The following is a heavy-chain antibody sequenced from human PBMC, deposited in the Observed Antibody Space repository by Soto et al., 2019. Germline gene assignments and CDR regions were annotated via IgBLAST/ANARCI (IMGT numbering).Heavy chain of an antibody. CDR3: ARTVPLVGKQASMELRGRVGWFDP. Sequence: SETLSLTCTVSGGSISSYYWSWIRQPAGKGLEWIGRIYTSGSTNYNPSLKSRVTMSVDTSKNQFSLKLSSVTAADTAVYYCARTVPLVGKQASMELRGRVGWFDPWGQGTLVTVSS. CDR2: IYTSGST. D-gene: IGHD1-7*01. V-gene: IGHV4-4*07. J-gene: IGHJ5*02. CDR1: GGSISSYY.